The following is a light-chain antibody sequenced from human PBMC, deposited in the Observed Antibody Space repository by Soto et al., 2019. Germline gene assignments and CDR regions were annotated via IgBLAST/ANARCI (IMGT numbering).Light chain of an antibody. CDR2: AAS. V-gene: IGKV1-8*01. CDR1: QGISSY. J-gene: IGKJ1*01. Sequence: IRLTHSPSSLSSSTGDTVTITWRASQGISSYLAWYQQKPGKAPKIMSYAASTLQSGVPSRLSGSGSGKDFTLTISCLQSEDFATYCCQQYYSYPWTFGQGTKV. CDR3: QQYYSYPWT.